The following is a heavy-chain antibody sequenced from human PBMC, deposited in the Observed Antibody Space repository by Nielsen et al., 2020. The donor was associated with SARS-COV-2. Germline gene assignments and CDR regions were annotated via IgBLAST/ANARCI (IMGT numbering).Heavy chain of an antibody. CDR3: ARGYSTGWFDY. CDR2: INPYSGGT. D-gene: IGHD2-8*02. V-gene: IGHV1-2*06. CDR1: GYTFTDYY. J-gene: IGHJ4*02. Sequence: ASVKVSCKASGYTFTDYYIHWVRQAPGQGLEWMGRINPYSGGTNYAQKFQGTVTMTRDASISTVYMELTSDDTAVYYCARGYSTGWFDYWGQGALVTVSS.